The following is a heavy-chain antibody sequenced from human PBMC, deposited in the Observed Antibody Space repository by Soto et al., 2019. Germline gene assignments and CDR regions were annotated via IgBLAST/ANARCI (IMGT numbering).Heavy chain of an antibody. V-gene: IGHV4-59*01. CDR1: GGSISSYY. J-gene: IGHJ4*02. Sequence: QVPLQESGPGLVKPSETLSLTCPVSGGSISSYYWSWIRPPPGKGLEWIGYIYYSGSTNYNPSLKSRVTISVDTSKNQFSLKLSSVTAADTAVYYCARSSQENFDYWGQGTLVTVSS. CDR2: IYYSGST. CDR3: ARSSQENFDY.